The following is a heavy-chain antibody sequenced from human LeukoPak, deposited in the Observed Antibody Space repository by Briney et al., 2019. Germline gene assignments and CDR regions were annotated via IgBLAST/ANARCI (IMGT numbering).Heavy chain of an antibody. CDR1: GGTFSSYA. V-gene: IGHV1-69*04. J-gene: IGHJ4*02. CDR3: AGRPDTTYQRYYFDY. CDR2: IIPILGIA. D-gene: IGHD1-14*01. Sequence: SVKVSCKASGGTFSSYAISWVRQAPGQGLEWMGRIIPILGIANYAQKFQGRVTITADKSTSTAYMELSSLRSEDTAVYYCAGRPDTTYQRYYFDYWGQGTLVTVSS.